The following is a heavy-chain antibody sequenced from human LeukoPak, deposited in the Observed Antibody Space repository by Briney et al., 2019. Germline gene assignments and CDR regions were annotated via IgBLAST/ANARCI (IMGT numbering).Heavy chain of an antibody. CDR2: ISGSGGST. Sequence: PGGSLRLSCEASGFTFRSYWMHWVRQAPGKGLEWVSSISGSGGSTYYADSVKGRFTISRDNSKNTLYLQMNSLRAEDTAVYYCARGPSGYHNTGGQGTLVTVSS. CDR1: GFTFRSYW. D-gene: IGHD5-12*01. V-gene: IGHV3-23*01. CDR3: ARGPSGYHNT. J-gene: IGHJ4*02.